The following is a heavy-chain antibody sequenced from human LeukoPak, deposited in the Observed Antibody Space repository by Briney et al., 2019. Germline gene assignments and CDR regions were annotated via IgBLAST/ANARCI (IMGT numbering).Heavy chain of an antibody. Sequence: GGSLRLSCAASGFTFSSYAMSWVRQAPGKGLEWVSYISSSSSTIYYADSVKGRFTISRDNAKNSLYLQMNSLRDEDTAVYYCARRSSGWTYYFDYWGQGTLVTVSS. J-gene: IGHJ4*02. CDR3: ARRSSGWTYYFDY. CDR2: ISSSSSTI. V-gene: IGHV3-48*02. D-gene: IGHD6-19*01. CDR1: GFTFSSYA.